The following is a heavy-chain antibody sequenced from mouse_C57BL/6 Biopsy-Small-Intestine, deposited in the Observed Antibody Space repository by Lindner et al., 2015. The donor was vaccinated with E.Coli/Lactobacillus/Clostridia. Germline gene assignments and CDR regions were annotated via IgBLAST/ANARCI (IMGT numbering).Heavy chain of an antibody. Sequence: VQLXESGAELVRPGASVKLSCTASGFNIKDGYMHWVKQRPEQGLEWIGWIDPENGDTEYASKFQGKATITADTSSNTAYLQLSSLTSEDTAVYYCTTRAAQALFAYWGQGDSGHCLC. CDR1: GFNIKDGY. CDR2: IDPENGDT. CDR3: TTRAAQALFAY. V-gene: IGHV14-4*01. D-gene: IGHD3-2*02. J-gene: IGHJ3*01.